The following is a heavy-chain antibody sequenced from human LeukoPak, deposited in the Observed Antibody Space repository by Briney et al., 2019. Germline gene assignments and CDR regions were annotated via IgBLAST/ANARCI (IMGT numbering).Heavy chain of an antibody. Sequence: SQTLSLTCTVSGGSISSGSYYWSWIRQPAGKGLEWIGRIYTSGSTNYNPSLKSRVTISVDTSKNQFSLKLSSVTAADTAVYYCARGLSGYDLGSAGEWGQGTLVTVSS. CDR3: ARGLSGYDLGSAGE. CDR1: GGSISSGSYY. V-gene: IGHV4-61*02. D-gene: IGHD5-12*01. J-gene: IGHJ4*02. CDR2: IYTSGST.